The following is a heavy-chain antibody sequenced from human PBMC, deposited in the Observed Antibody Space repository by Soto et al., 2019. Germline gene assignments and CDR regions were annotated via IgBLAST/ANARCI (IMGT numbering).Heavy chain of an antibody. CDR3: ARDIWDDYGDYEGWY. CDR2: ISSSSSYI. Sequence: EVQLVESGGGLVKPGGSLRLSCAASGFTFSSYSMNWVRQAPGKGLEWVSSISSSSSYIYYADSVKGRFTISRENAKNSLYLQMNSLRAEDTAVYYCARDIWDDYGDYEGWYWGQGTLVTVSS. J-gene: IGHJ4*02. V-gene: IGHV3-21*01. CDR1: GFTFSSYS. D-gene: IGHD4-17*01.